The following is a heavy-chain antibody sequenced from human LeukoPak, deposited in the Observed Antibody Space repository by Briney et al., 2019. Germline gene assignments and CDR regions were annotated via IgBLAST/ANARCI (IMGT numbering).Heavy chain of an antibody. Sequence: GGSLRLSCAASGFTFSNAWMSWVRQAPGKGLEWVGHIKSKTDGGTTDYAAPVKGRFTVSRDDSKNTLYLQMNSLKTEDAAVYFCTQQQLVQVYWGQGTLVTVSS. J-gene: IGHJ4*02. V-gene: IGHV3-15*01. CDR3: TQQQLVQVY. CDR1: GFTFSNAW. D-gene: IGHD6-13*01. CDR2: IKSKTDGGTT.